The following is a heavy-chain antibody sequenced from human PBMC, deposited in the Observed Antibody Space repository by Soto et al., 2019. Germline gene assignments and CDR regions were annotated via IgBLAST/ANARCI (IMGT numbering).Heavy chain of an antibody. CDR1: GFTFGSFQ. CDR2: ISGSGDTI. J-gene: IGHJ5*02. V-gene: IGHV3-48*03. CDR3: ARHRARNWFDP. Sequence: PXGSLRLSCEASGFTFGSFQMNWVRQAPGRGLEWISHISGSGDTIYYADSVKGRFTISRDNAKDSLALHMNSLRAADTAVFYCARHRARNWFDPWGQGTLVTVSS. D-gene: IGHD6-6*01.